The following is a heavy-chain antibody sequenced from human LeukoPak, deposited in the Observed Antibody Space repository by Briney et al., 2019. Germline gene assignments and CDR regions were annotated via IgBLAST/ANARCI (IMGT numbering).Heavy chain of an antibody. Sequence: SQTLSLTCTVSGGSISSGSYYWSWIRQPAGKGLEWIGRIYTSGSTNYNPSLKSRVTISVDTSKNQFSLKLSSVTAADTAVYSRARDGQLVKGVSYWYFDLWGRGTLVTVSS. CDR3: ARDGQLVKGVSYWYFDL. J-gene: IGHJ2*01. CDR1: GGSISSGSYY. D-gene: IGHD6-6*01. CDR2: IYTSGST. V-gene: IGHV4-61*02.